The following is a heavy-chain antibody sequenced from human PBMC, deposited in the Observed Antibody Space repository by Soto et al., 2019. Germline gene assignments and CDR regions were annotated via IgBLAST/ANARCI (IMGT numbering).Heavy chain of an antibody. J-gene: IGHJ3*01. V-gene: IGHV3-74*01. CDR3: AGGDRGGFDL. CDR2: VHSDGTTT. CDR1: GFTFDYYW. D-gene: IGHD2-21*02. Sequence: EVQLVESGGGLVQPGESLRLSCAASGFTFDYYWMHWVRQAPGKGLVWVSRVHSDGTTTTYADSVKGRFTISRDNARKKVYLEMSSLRAVDMGISYCAGGDRGGFDLWGHGTVVTVSS.